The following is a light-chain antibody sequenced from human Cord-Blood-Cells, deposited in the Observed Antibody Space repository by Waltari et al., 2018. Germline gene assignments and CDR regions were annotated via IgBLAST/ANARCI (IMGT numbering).Light chain of an antibody. V-gene: IGKV4-1*01. CDR1: LRVLYSSNNKNY. CDR3: QQYYSTLPYT. J-gene: IGKJ2*01. CDR2: WSS. Sequence: DIVMTQSPDSLAVSLGERATINCQSSLRVLYSSNNKNYLAWYQQKPGQPPKLLIYWSSTRESGVPDRFSGSGSGTDFTLTISSLQAEDVAVYYCQQYYSTLPYTFGQGTKLEIK.